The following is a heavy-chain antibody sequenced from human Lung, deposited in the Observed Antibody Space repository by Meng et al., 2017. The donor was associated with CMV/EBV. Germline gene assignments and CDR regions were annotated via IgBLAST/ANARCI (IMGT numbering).Heavy chain of an antibody. CDR1: GYSFSGFY. J-gene: IGHJ4*01. D-gene: IGHD6-19*01. CDR2: VNPISDDT. CDR3: AKSSDNGWSS. V-gene: IGHV1-2*06. Sequence: VQLVQSGAEVKRPGASVKISCQASGYSFSGFYLKWARQAPGHGLEWLGRVNPISDDTHLAQKFEGRITVTRGATINTAFMELTRLRPDDTAVYYCAKSSDNGWSSWGPGTLVTVSS.